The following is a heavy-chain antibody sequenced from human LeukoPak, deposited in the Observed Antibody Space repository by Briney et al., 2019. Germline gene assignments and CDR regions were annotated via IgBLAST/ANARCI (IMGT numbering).Heavy chain of an antibody. V-gene: IGHV3-33*06. Sequence: GGSLRLSCAASGFTFSSYAMSWVRQAPGKGLEWVAVIWYDGSNKYYADSVKGRFTISRDNSKNTLCLQMNSPRAEDTAIYYCAKAKYSSSWYDFDYWGQGTLVTVSS. CDR2: IWYDGSNK. CDR1: GFTFSSYA. D-gene: IGHD6-13*01. CDR3: AKAKYSSSWYDFDY. J-gene: IGHJ4*02.